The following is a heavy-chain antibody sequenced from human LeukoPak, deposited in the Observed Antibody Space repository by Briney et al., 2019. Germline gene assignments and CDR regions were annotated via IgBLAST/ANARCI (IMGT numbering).Heavy chain of an antibody. J-gene: IGHJ4*02. CDR2: IYSGGST. CDR1: GFTFSSYA. V-gene: IGHV3-53*01. CDR3: ARLHVLRYFD. Sequence: GGSLRLSCAASGFTFSSYAMSWVRQAPGKGLEWVSVIYSGGSTYYADSVKGRFTISRDNSKNTLYLQMNSLRAEDTAVYYCARLHVLRYFDWGQGTLVTVSS. D-gene: IGHD3-9*01.